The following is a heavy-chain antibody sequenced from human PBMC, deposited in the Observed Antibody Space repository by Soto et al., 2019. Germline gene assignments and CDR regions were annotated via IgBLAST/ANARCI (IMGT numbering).Heavy chain of an antibody. CDR3: AREHPPTYYYDSSGYYPLDY. D-gene: IGHD3-22*01. Sequence: QVQLQESGPGLVKPSETLSLTCTISGGSISSDYWSWIRQPAGKGLEWVGHIYASGSTNYNPSLKSRVTMSVDTSKNQFSLKLSSVTAADTAVYYCAREHPPTYYYDSSGYYPLDYWGQGTLVTVSS. J-gene: IGHJ4*02. CDR2: IYASGST. CDR1: GGSISSDY. V-gene: IGHV4-4*07.